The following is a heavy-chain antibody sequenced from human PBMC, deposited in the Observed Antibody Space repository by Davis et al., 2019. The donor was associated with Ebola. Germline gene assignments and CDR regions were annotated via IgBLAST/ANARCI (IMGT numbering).Heavy chain of an antibody. V-gene: IGHV3-74*01. D-gene: IGHD2-2*01. Sequence: GESLKISCAASGFTFGTYWMHWVRPAPGMGLEWVSRITYDGSNTNYADSVKGRFNISRDNAKNTLYLQMNSLRAEDTAVYYCVRERRRRGYLYDSSPIWGLGTMVIVSP. CDR2: ITYDGSNT. CDR3: VRERRRRGYLYDSSPI. J-gene: IGHJ3*01. CDR1: GFTFGTYW.